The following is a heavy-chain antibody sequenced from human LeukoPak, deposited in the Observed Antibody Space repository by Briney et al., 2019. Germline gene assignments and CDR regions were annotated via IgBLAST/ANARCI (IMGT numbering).Heavy chain of an antibody. CDR3: ARSLYGYGSSPYEYFQH. CDR2: INPSGGST. J-gene: IGHJ1*01. Sequence: ASVKVSCKASGYTFTSYYMHWVRQAPGQGLEWMGIINPSGGSTSYAQKFQGRVTMTRDTSTSTVYMELSSLRSEDTAVYYCARSLYGYGSSPYEYFQHWGQGTPVTVSS. V-gene: IGHV1-46*01. CDR1: GYTFTSYY. D-gene: IGHD6-6*01.